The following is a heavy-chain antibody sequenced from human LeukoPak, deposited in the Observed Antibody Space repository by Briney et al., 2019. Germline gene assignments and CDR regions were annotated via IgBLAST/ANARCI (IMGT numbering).Heavy chain of an antibody. Sequence: PGESLRLSCAASGFNFDAYAMHWVRQAPGKGLEWVSGVTWNSDRVAYADSVKGRFTISRDNAKNSLFLQMTSLRPEDMAFYYCARSPDFWSGLDFWGQGTLVTVSS. D-gene: IGHD3-3*01. CDR1: GFNFDAYA. CDR3: ARSPDFWSGLDF. CDR2: VTWNSDRV. V-gene: IGHV3-9*03. J-gene: IGHJ4*02.